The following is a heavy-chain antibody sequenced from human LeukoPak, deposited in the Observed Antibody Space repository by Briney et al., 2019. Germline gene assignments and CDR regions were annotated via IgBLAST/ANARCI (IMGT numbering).Heavy chain of an antibody. Sequence: PGGSLRLSCVASGFLLSSYSMNWVRQAPGKGLEWVSYIDTSSPTIYYADSVKGRFTISRDNARNTLYLEMHILRTEDTAIYYCATHGPHDSRTFHTFDIWGQGTMVTVSS. D-gene: IGHD3-22*01. V-gene: IGHV3-48*01. CDR2: IDTSSPTI. CDR1: GFLLSSYS. J-gene: IGHJ3*02. CDR3: ATHGPHDSRTFHTFDI.